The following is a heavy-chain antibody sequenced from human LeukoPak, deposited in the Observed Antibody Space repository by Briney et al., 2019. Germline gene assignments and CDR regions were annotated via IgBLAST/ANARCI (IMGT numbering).Heavy chain of an antibody. D-gene: IGHD6-13*01. V-gene: IGHV3-30*18. J-gene: IGHJ5*02. CDR3: AKDYLQQLVRGWFGP. CDR1: GFTFSSYG. CDR2: ISYDGSNK. Sequence: GGSLRLSCAASGFTFSSYGMHWVRQAPGKGLEWVAVISYDGSNKYYADSVKGRFTISRDNSENTLDLQMDSLRADDTAVYYCAKDYLQQLVRGWFGPWGQGLLVTVSS.